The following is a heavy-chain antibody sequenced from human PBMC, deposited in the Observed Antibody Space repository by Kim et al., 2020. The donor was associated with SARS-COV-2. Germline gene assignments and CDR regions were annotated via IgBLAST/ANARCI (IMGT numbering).Heavy chain of an antibody. J-gene: IGHJ3*02. CDR3: ARVTVGSGMIYDAFDI. CDR1: GYTFTGYY. CDR2: INPNSGFT. V-gene: IGHV1-2*06. D-gene: IGHD1-1*01. Sequence: ASVKVSCKSSGYTFTGYYIHWVRQAPGQGFEWMGRINPNSGFTKYEQKFQGRVTMTRDTSNNTVDMELSRLTFDDTAVYYCARVTVGSGMIYDAFDIWGQGTTVIVAS.